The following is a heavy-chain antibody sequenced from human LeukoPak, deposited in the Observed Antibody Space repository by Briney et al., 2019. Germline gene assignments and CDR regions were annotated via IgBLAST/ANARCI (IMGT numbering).Heavy chain of an antibody. D-gene: IGHD3-10*01. Sequence: GGSLRLSCAASGFTFSSYAMHWVRQAPGKGLGWVAVISYDGSNKYYADSVKGRFTISRDNSKNTLYLQMNSLRAEDTAVYYCAREGKAFDYWGQGTLVTVSS. CDR1: GFTFSSYA. V-gene: IGHV3-30-3*01. CDR3: AREGKAFDY. J-gene: IGHJ4*02. CDR2: ISYDGSNK.